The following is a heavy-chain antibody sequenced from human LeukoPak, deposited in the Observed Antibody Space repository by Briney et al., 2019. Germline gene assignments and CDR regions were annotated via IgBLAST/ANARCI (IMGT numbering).Heavy chain of an antibody. Sequence: GESLRIPCSASGYSFTSYWISWVRQMPGKGLEWMGRIDPSDSYTNYSPSFQGHVTISVDKSISTAYLQWSSLKASDTAMYYCARRLQRHCDYWGQGALVTVSS. V-gene: IGHV5-10-1*01. D-gene: IGHD2-15*01. J-gene: IGHJ4*02. CDR3: ARRLQRHCDY. CDR2: IDPSDSYT. CDR1: GYSFTSYW.